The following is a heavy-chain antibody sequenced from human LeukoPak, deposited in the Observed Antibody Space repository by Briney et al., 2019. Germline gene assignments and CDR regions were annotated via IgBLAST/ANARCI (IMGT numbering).Heavy chain of an antibody. D-gene: IGHD5-24*01. CDR1: GFTFDDYG. V-gene: IGHV3-20*04. Sequence: GGSLRLSCAASGFTFDDYGMSWVRQAPGKGLEWVSGINWNGGSTGYADSVKGRFTISRDNSKNTLYLQMNSLRAEDTAVYYCAKSVLVGDGFGYFDYWGQGTLVTVSS. CDR3: AKSVLVGDGFGYFDY. J-gene: IGHJ4*02. CDR2: INWNGGST.